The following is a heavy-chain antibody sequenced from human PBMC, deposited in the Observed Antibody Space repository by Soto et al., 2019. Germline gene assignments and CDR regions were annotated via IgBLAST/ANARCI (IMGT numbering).Heavy chain of an antibody. CDR1: GFTFSDYY. V-gene: IGHV3-11*01. D-gene: IGHD3-16*01. CDR3: ARAGGLDDLTLNYYMDV. J-gene: IGHJ6*03. CDR2: ISSSGSTI. Sequence: PGGSLRLSCAASGFTFSDYYMSWIRQAPGKGLEWVSYISSSGSTIYYADPVKGRFTISRDNAKNSLYLQMNSQRAEDTAVYYCARAGGLDDLTLNYYMDVWGKGTTVTVSS.